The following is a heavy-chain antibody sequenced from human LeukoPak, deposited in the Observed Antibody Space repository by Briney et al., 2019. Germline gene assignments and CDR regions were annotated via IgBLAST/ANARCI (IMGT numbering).Heavy chain of an antibody. J-gene: IGHJ4*02. CDR2: ISGSGAST. D-gene: IGHD1-26*01. V-gene: IGHV3-23*01. CDR1: GFTFSTNA. CDR3: AKDVGKWESLHFFDY. Sequence: GGSLRLSCLTSGFTFSTNAMGWVRQAPGKGLEWISGISGSGASTYYADSVTGRFTISRDNSRNTLYLQMNSLRGDDTAVYYCAKDVGKWESLHFFDYWGQGTLVTVSS.